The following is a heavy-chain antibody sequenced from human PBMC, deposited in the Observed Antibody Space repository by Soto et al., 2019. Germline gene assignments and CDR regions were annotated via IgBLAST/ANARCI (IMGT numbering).Heavy chain of an antibody. CDR3: ARVRWQTNYYYYGMDV. CDR2: IDPSDSYT. V-gene: IGHV5-10-1*01. D-gene: IGHD2-15*01. J-gene: IGHJ6*02. CDR1: GYSFTSYW. Sequence: PGESLKISCKGSGYSFTSYWSSWVRQMPGKGLEWMGRIDPSDSYTNYSPSFQGHVTISADKSISTAYLQWSSLKASDTAMYYCARVRWQTNYYYYGMDVWGQGTTVTVSS.